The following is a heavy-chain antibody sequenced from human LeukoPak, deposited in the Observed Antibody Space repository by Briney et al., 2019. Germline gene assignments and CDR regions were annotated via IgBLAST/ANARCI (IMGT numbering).Heavy chain of an antibody. V-gene: IGHV4-61*02. CDR1: GGSISSGSYY. Sequence: TSETLSLTCTVSGGSISSGSYYWSWIRQPAGKGLEWIGRIYTSGSTNYNPSLKSRVTISVDTSKNQFSLKLSSVTAADTAVYYCARDRGNVVVPAARAYSGWFDPWGQGTLVTVSS. D-gene: IGHD2-2*01. J-gene: IGHJ5*02. CDR2: IYTSGST. CDR3: ARDRGNVVVPAARAYSGWFDP.